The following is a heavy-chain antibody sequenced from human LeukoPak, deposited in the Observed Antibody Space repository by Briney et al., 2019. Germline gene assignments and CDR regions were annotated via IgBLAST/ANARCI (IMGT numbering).Heavy chain of an antibody. CDR2: IYYSGST. D-gene: IGHD2-15*01. J-gene: IGHJ4*02. CDR1: GGSISNSDYY. V-gene: IGHV4-31*03. Sequence: SETLSLTCTVSGGSISNSDYYWSWIRQHPGKGLEWIGYIYYSGSTYYNPSLKSRVSISVDTSKNRFSLKLSSVTAADTAVYYCARVGSCSGGSCYYRLFDYWGQGTLVTVSS. CDR3: ARVGSCSGGSCYYRLFDY.